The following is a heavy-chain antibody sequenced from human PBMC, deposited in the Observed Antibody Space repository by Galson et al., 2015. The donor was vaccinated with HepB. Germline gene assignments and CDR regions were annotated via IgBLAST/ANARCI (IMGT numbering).Heavy chain of an antibody. J-gene: IGHJ4*02. V-gene: IGHV3-30*18. CDR3: AKDPYLYSALAGTMAGFDY. CDR1: GFTFSNYG. D-gene: IGHD6-19*01. Sequence: SLRLSCAASGFTFSNYGMHWARQAPGKGLEWVAVISYDGSNKYYADSVKGRLTISRDNSKNTLYLQMNSLRAEDTALYYCAKDPYLYSALAGTMAGFDYWGQGTLVTVSS. CDR2: ISYDGSNK.